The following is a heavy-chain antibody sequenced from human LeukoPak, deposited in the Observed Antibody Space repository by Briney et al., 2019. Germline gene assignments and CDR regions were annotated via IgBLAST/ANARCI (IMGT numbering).Heavy chain of an antibody. CDR1: GGSFSDYY. V-gene: IGHV4-34*01. Sequence: SETLSLTCAIYGGSFSDYYWSWIRQPPGKGLEWIGEINHSGSTNYNPSLTSRVTMSVDTSKNQFSLKLSSVTAADTAVYYCARGPPRHFGTSGFYYNYWGQGTRVTVSS. CDR2: INHSGST. CDR3: ARGPPRHFGTSGFYYNY. J-gene: IGHJ4*02. D-gene: IGHD3-22*01.